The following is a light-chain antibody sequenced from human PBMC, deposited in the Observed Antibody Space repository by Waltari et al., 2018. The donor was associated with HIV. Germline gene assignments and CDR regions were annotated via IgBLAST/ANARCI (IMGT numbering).Light chain of an antibody. V-gene: IGLV2-14*01. J-gene: IGLJ3*02. CDR1: SSEAGDYKY. CDR3: CSYIGSAWV. Sequence: QSALTQSASVSGSPGQSITISCTGTSSEAGDYKYVSWYQQYPGKAPKVMIYEVSNRPSGVSNRFSSSWSGNTASLTISGLQPEDEADYYCCSYIGSAWVFGGGTKLTVL. CDR2: EVS.